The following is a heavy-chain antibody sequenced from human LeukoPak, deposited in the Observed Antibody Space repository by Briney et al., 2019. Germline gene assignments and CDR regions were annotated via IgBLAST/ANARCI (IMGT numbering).Heavy chain of an antibody. J-gene: IGHJ4*02. CDR1: GFTFSSYW. CDR2: IKQDGSEK. V-gene: IGHV3-7*01. D-gene: IGHD1-7*01. CDR3: ARDSRWNYVRYSDY. Sequence: GGSLRLSCAASGFTFSSYWMSWVRQAPGKGLEWVANIKQDGSEKYYVDSVKGRFTISRDNAKNSLYLQMNSLRAEDTAVYFCARDSRWNYVRYSDYWGQGTLVTVSS.